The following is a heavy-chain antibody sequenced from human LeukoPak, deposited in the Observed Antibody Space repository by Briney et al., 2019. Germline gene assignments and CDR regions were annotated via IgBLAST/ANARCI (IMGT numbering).Heavy chain of an antibody. Sequence: SETLSLTCSVSGYSISSGYYWGWIRQPPGKGLEWIGTIFHDGTTYYNPSLKSRVTISVEKSKNQFFLRLNFVTAADTAVYYCARTIDDFRSGYYLALGYWGQGTLVTVSS. CDR1: GYSISSGYY. J-gene: IGHJ4*02. CDR2: IFHDGTT. CDR3: ARTIDDFRSGYYLALGY. V-gene: IGHV4-38-2*01. D-gene: IGHD3-3*01.